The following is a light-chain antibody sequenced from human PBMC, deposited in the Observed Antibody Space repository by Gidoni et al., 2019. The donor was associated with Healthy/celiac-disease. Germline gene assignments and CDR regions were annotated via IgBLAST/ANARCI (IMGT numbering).Light chain of an antibody. CDR2: DVS. V-gene: IGLV2-11*01. CDR3: CSYAGSYIV. CDR1: SSDVGGYNY. J-gene: IGLJ3*02. Sequence: QSALTQPRSVSGSPGQPVTISCTGTSSDVGGYNYVSWYQQHPGKAPKRMIYDVSKRPSGVPDRFSGSKSGNTASLTISGLQAEDEADYYCCSYAGSYIVFGGGTKLTVL.